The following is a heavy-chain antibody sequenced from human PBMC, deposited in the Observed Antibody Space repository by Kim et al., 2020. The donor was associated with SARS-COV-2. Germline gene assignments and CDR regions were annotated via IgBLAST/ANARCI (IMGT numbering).Heavy chain of an antibody. CDR3: MQADCYFDL. Sequence: GGSLRLSCEASGFTFTGFAFYWFRQASGKGLEWFGRVSCKGNGYATSYAPSVQGRFSMSRDDSKNTASLQMSSLRTEATAVYDCMQADCYFDLWGRGSLVAVSS. CDR2: VSCKGNGYAT. J-gene: IGHJ2*01. CDR1: GFTFTGFA. V-gene: IGHV3-73*01.